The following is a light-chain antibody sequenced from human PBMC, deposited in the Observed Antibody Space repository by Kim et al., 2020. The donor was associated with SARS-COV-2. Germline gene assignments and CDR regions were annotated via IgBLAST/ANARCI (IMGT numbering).Light chain of an antibody. J-gene: IGKJ2*01. CDR1: QSVSKNF. CDR2: GAS. CDR3: QQYGTPPYT. Sequence: GERATRSCRASQSVSKNFLAWYRQRPGQPPSLLIYGASTRATGIPDRISGSGSGTDFTLTITRLEPEDFAVYYCQQYGTPPYTFGQGTKLEI. V-gene: IGKV3-20*01.